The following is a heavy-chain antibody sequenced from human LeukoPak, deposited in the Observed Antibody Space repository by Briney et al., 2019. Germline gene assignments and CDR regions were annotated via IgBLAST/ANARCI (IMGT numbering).Heavy chain of an antibody. CDR2: ISGTSSPI. CDR3: ARFRISMFRGFRVRGDYYFDH. V-gene: IGHV3-11*01. Sequence: PGGSLRLSCAASGFIFSDYYMTWIRQAPGKGLEWISYISGTSSPIYYADSVKGRFTISRDNAKISLYLQMNSLRAEDTAVYYCARFRISMFRGFRVRGDYYFDHWGQGTLVTVSS. CDR1: GFIFSDYY. J-gene: IGHJ4*02. D-gene: IGHD3-10*01.